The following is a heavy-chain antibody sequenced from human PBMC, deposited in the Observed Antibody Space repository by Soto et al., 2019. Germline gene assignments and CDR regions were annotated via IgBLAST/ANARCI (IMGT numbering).Heavy chain of an antibody. Sequence: PGGSLRLSCAASGFTFSSYAMHWVRQAPGTGLEWVAVISYDGRDKYYPDSVKGRFTISRDNSKSTLYLQMNSLRAEDTAVYYCARSAGGSYPQYDYWGQGTLVTVSS. J-gene: IGHJ4*02. D-gene: IGHD1-26*01. CDR1: GFTFSSYA. V-gene: IGHV3-30*04. CDR3: ARSAGGSYPQYDY. CDR2: ISYDGRDK.